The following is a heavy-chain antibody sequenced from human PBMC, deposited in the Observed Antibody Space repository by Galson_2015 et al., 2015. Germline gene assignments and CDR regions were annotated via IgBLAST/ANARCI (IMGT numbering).Heavy chain of an antibody. CDR1: GGTFSSYA. D-gene: IGHD3-9*01. CDR3: ARDVRRNDILMS. Sequence: SVKVSCKASGGTFSSYAISWVRQAPGQGLEWMGGIIPIFGTANYAQKFQGRVTITADESTSTAYMELSSLRSEDTAVYYCARDVRRNDILMSWGQGTMVTVSS. V-gene: IGHV1-69*13. CDR2: IIPIFGTA. J-gene: IGHJ3*01.